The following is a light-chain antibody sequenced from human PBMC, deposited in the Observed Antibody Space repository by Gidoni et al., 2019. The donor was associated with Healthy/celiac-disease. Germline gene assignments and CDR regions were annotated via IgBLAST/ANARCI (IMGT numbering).Light chain of an antibody. CDR3: QQYGSSPTT. CDR2: GAS. Sequence: EIASTQSPGTLSLSPGERATLSCRASQSVSSGYLAWYQQKPGQAPRLLIYGASSSATGIPDRFSGRGSGTDFSLTISRLGPEDFAVYYCQQYGSSPTTFGQGTRVEIK. J-gene: IGKJ1*01. V-gene: IGKV3-20*01. CDR1: QSVSSGY.